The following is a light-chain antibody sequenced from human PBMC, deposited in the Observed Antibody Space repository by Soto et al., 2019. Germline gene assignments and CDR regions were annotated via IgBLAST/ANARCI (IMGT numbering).Light chain of an antibody. Sequence: EIVLTQSPGTLSLSPGERATLSCRASQSVSSSYLAWYQQKPGQAPRLLIYGASSRATCIPVRFSGSGSATDSGFSIIRLEPEDFAVTYCQRYGSSPAYAFGQGAKLEIK. CDR3: QRYGSSPAYA. J-gene: IGKJ2*01. CDR1: QSVSSSY. V-gene: IGKV3-20*01. CDR2: GAS.